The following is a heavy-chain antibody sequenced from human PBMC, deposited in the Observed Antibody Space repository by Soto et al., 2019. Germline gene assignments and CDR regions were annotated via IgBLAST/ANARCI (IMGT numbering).Heavy chain of an antibody. CDR2: IKSKTDGGTT. V-gene: IGHV3-15*01. CDR1: GFTFSNAW. CDR3: TTDPALLWFGELFNC. Sequence: GGSLRLSCAASGFTFSNAWMSWVRQAPGKGLEWVGRIKSKTDGGTTDYAAPVKGRFTISRDDSKNTLYLQMNSLKTEDTAVYYCTTDPALLWFGELFNCWGQGTLVTVSS. J-gene: IGHJ4*02. D-gene: IGHD3-10*01.